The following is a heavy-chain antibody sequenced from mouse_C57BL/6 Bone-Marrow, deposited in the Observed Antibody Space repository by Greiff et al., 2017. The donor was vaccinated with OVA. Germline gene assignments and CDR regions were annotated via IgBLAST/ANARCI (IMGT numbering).Heavy chain of an antibody. D-gene: IGHD2-4*01. V-gene: IGHV5-12*01. CDR1: GFTFSDYY. J-gene: IGHJ4*01. CDR3: ARRGLEAMDY. Sequence: VQLKESGGGLVQPGGSLKLSCAASGFTFSDYYMYWVRQTPEKRLEWVAYISNGGGSTYYPDTVKGRFTISRDNAKNTLYLQMSRLKSEDTAMYYCARRGLEAMDYWGQGTSVTVSS. CDR2: ISNGGGST.